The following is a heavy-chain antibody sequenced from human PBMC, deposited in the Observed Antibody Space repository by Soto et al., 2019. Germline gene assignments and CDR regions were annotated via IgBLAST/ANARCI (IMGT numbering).Heavy chain of an antibody. D-gene: IGHD2-21*02. CDR3: ASRLAYCAGDCY. CDR1: GFSFSRYS. J-gene: IGHJ4*01. CDR2: ISATSSSI. Sequence: EVNLVESGGGLVQPGGSVRLSCEASGFSFSRYSMLWVRQAPGKGLQWVSYISATSSSIYYADSVKGRFTTSRDNAENTLYLQMNSLRDEDTAVYYCASRLAYCAGDCYWGHGTLVTVSS. V-gene: IGHV3-48*02.